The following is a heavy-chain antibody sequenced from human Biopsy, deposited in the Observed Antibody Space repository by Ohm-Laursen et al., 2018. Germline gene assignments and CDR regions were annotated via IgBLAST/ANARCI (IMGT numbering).Heavy chain of an antibody. CDR2: IDVSDYNT. Sequence: SLRLSCSASGFTFHTYAMNWVRQAPGKGLEWVAHIDVSDYNTYYADSVMGRFTISKDNSKQMVYLEINSLTADDTAVYYCVKQWGGYNFDSWGQGTLVTVSS. CDR3: VKQWGGYNFDS. CDR1: GFTFHTYA. V-gene: IGHV3-23*01. D-gene: IGHD1-14*01. J-gene: IGHJ5*01.